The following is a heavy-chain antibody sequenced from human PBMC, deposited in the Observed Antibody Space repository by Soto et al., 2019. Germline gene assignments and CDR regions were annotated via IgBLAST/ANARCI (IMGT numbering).Heavy chain of an antibody. Sequence: GGSLRLSCAASGFTFSRYAMSWVRQAPGKGLEWVSAISGSGGSPYYADSVKGRFTISRDNSKNTLYLQMNSLRAEVTAVHYCAKCRDSGSYYAFDIGGQGKRVTV. J-gene: IGHJ3*02. V-gene: IGHV3-23*01. CDR1: GFTFSRYA. D-gene: IGHD1-26*01. CDR3: AKCRDSGSYYAFDI. CDR2: ISGSGGSP.